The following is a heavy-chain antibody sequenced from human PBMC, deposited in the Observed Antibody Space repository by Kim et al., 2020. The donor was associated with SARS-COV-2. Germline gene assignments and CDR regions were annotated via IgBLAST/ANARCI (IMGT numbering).Heavy chain of an antibody. CDR1: GGSISSSNW. Sequence: SETLSLTCAVSGGSISSSNWWSWVRQPPGKGLEWIGEIYHSGSTNYNPSLKSRVTISVDKSKNQFSLKLSSVTAADTAVYYCARPGGYWVTDAFDIWGQGTMVTVSS. J-gene: IGHJ3*02. D-gene: IGHD3-22*01. V-gene: IGHV4-4*02. CDR2: IYHSGST. CDR3: ARPGGYWVTDAFDI.